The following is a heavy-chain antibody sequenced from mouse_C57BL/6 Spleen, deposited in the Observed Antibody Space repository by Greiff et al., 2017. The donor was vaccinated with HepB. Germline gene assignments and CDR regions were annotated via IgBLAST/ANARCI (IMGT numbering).Heavy chain of an antibody. D-gene: IGHD2-5*01. J-gene: IGHJ3*01. Sequence: VQVVESGAELVKPGASVKISCKASGYAFSSYWMNWVKQRPGKGLEWIGQIYPGDGDTNYNGKFKGKATLTADKSSSTAYMQLSSLTSEDSAVYFCARVKAYYSNPAWFAYWGQGTLVTVSA. CDR2: IYPGDGDT. CDR3: ARVKAYYSNPAWFAY. V-gene: IGHV1-80*01. CDR1: GYAFSSYW.